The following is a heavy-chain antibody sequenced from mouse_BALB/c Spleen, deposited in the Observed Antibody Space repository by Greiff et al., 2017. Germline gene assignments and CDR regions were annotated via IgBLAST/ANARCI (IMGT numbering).Heavy chain of an antibody. J-gene: IGHJ2*01. D-gene: IGHD1-1*01. V-gene: IGHV3-8*02. CDR2: ISYSGST. CDR3: ARYDYGSRPDIDY. Sequence: EVQLQQSGPSLVKPSQTLSLTCSVTSDSITSGYWNWIRKFPGNKLEYMGYISYSGSTYYNPSLKSRISITRDTSKNQYYLQLNSVTTEDTATYYCARYDYGSRPDIDYWGQGTTLTVSS. CDR1: SDSITSGY.